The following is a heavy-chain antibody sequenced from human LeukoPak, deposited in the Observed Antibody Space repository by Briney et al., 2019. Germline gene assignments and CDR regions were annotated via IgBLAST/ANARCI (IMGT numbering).Heavy chain of an antibody. Sequence: GGSLRLSCAASGFTYSDYYLSWIRQAPGKGLEGVSYISCSSSYTNYADSVKGRFTICRDNANNSLYLQMNSLRAEDTAVYYCARALTYYYGSGSSHDAFDIWGQGTMVTVSS. CDR1: GFTYSDYY. V-gene: IGHV3-11*06. J-gene: IGHJ3*02. CDR2: ISCSSSYT. D-gene: IGHD3-10*01. CDR3: ARALTYYYGSGSSHDAFDI.